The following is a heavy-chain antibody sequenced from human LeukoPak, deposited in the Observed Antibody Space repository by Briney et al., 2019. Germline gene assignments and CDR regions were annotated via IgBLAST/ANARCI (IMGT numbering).Heavy chain of an antibody. V-gene: IGHV4-61*08. CDR2: IYYSGST. D-gene: IGHD3-22*01. CDR1: GGSISSGDYY. J-gene: IGHJ3*02. CDR3: ARGNYYYDSSGYYSGHAFDI. Sequence: SETLSLTCTVSGGSISSGDYYWSWIRQPPGKGLEWIGYIYYSGSTNYNPSLKSRVTISVDTSKNQFSLKLSSVTAADTAVYCCARGNYYYDSSGYYSGHAFDIWGQGTMVTVSS.